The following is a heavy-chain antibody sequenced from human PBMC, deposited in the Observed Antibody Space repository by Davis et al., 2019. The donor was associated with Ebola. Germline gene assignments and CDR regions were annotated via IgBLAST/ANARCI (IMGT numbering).Heavy chain of an antibody. CDR3: VRDPALVVTGGGWFFGL. Sequence: GESLKISCAASGFTFSSYSINWVRQAPGKGLEWVSFISSSSNYIYYADSVKGRFTVSRDNAKNSLYLQMNSLRAEDTAVYYCVRDPALVVTGGGWFFGLWGRGTLVTVSS. D-gene: IGHD2-21*02. CDR1: GFTFSSYS. V-gene: IGHV3-21*01. CDR2: ISSSSNYI. J-gene: IGHJ2*01.